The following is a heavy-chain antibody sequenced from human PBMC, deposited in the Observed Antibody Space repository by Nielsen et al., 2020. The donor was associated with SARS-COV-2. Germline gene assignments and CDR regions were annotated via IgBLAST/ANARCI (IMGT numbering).Heavy chain of an antibody. D-gene: IGHD3-16*01. CDR2: ISHGGST. J-gene: IGHJ4*02. V-gene: IGHV4-34*01. Sequence: SETLSLTCAVYGGSFSDYYWTWIRQPPGKGLEWIGEISHGGSTRYNPSLKSRVTISEDTSKNQFSLKLSSVTAADTAVNYCARGFERWGQGTLVTVS. CDR3: ARGFER. CDR1: GGSFSDYY.